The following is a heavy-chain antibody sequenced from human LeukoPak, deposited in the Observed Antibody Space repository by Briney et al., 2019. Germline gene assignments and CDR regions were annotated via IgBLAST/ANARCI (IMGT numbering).Heavy chain of an antibody. D-gene: IGHD3-22*01. CDR1: GLTINTNY. V-gene: IGHV3-53*01. J-gene: IGHJ6*04. CDR3: AREIGYYFDSDDSRLRGRLDV. Sequence: PGGSLRLSCAASGLTINTNYMNWVRQAPGRGLEWVSVIYPGDITKYADSVKGRFTVSRDTVKNTVYLQMNNLRAEDTALYYCAREIGYYFDSDDSRLRGRLDVWGKGTTVTVSS. CDR2: IYPGDIT.